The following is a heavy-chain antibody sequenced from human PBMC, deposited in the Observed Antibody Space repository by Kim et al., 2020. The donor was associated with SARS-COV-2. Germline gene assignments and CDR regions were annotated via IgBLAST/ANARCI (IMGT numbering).Heavy chain of an antibody. CDR2: INDNGSIT. D-gene: IGHD2-2*01. J-gene: IGHJ5*02. V-gene: IGHV3-74*01. CDR3: VRGGIAVVDAFDP. CDR1: GFAFSTYW. Sequence: GGSLRLSCEASGFAFSTYWMHWVRQVPGKGLVWVARINDNGSITKYAESVKGRFTISRDNAKNTLHLQMNGLRAEDTALYHCVRGGIAVVDAFDPWGQGSLVTVSS.